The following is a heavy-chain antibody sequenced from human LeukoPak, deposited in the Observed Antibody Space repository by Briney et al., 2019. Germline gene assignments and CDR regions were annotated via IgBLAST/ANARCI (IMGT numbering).Heavy chain of an antibody. CDR3: AEVERRNY. J-gene: IGHJ4*02. Sequence: SETLSLTCAVSGYSISSGYYWGWIRQPPGKGLEWIGSIYHSGSTYYNPSLKSRVTISVDTSKNQFSLKLRSVTAADAAVYYCAEVERRNYWGQGTLVTVSS. D-gene: IGHD1-1*01. CDR1: GYSISSGYY. CDR2: IYHSGST. V-gene: IGHV4-38-2*01.